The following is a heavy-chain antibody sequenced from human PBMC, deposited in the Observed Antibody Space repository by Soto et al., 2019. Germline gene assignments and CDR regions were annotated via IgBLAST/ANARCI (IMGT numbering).Heavy chain of an antibody. J-gene: IGHJ4*02. CDR3: TTLPLGYYDSSGYYLIDY. V-gene: IGHV3-15*01. D-gene: IGHD3-22*01. CDR1: GFTFSNAW. Sequence: PGGSLRLSCAASGFTFSNAWMSWVRQAPGKGLEWVGRIKSKTDGGTTDYAAPVKGRFTISRDDSKNTLYLQMNSLKTEDTAVYYCTTLPLGYYDSSGYYLIDYWGQGTLVTVSS. CDR2: IKSKTDGGTT.